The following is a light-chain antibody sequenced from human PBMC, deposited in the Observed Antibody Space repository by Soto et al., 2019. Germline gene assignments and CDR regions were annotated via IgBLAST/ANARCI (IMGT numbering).Light chain of an antibody. V-gene: IGLV1-40*01. CDR3: QAYDYSLTAFV. Sequence: QSVLTQPPSVSGAPGQRVTISCTGNNSNLGAGYDVHWYQQLPGAAPKLVIFGNRNRPSGVPERFSGSKSGTSASPAITGLQAEYEADYYCQAYDYSLTAFVFGGGTKLTVL. CDR2: GNR. J-gene: IGLJ3*02. CDR1: NSNLGAGYD.